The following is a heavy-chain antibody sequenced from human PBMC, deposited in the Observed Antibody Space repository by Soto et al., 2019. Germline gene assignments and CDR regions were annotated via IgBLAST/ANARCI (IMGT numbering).Heavy chain of an antibody. CDR3: TKDDGFVDYGDYLEALES. V-gene: IGHV3-23*01. CDR2: VTGDANST. Sequence: GGSLRLSCAASGFTFTDYAMSWVRQAPGKGLEWVTTVTGDANSTYYADSAKGRFTISRDNSKNMLYLHMNSLGAEDTAVYFCTKDDGFVDYGDYLEALESWGQGTLVTVSS. D-gene: IGHD4-17*01. CDR1: GFTFTDYA. J-gene: IGHJ4*02.